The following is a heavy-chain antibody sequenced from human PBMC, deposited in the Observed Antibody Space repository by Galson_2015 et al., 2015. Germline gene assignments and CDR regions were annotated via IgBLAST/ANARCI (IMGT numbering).Heavy chain of an antibody. CDR3: AKDLWKYCSSTSCYGMDV. CDR2: ISYDGSNK. J-gene: IGHJ6*02. D-gene: IGHD2-2*01. V-gene: IGHV3-30*18. CDR1: GFTFSSYG. Sequence: SLRLSCAASGFTFSSYGMHWVRQAPGKGLEWVAVISYDGSNKYYADSVKGRFTISRDNSKNTLYLQMNSLRAEDTAVYYCAKDLWKYCSSTSCYGMDVWGQGTTVTVSS.